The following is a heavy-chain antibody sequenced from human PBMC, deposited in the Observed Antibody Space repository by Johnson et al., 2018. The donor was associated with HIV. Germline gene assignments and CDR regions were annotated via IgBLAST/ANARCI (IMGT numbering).Heavy chain of an antibody. Sequence: QVQLVESGGGVVRPGGSLRLSCAASRFTFSTYGIHWVRQAPGKGLEWVAVTWYDASYKYSADSVKGRFTISRDNSKNTLYLQMNSLSAEDTAVYYCATSTASDALDIWGQGTMVTVSS. CDR2: TWYDASYK. CDR1: RFTFSTYG. CDR3: ATSTASDALDI. J-gene: IGHJ3*02. V-gene: IGHV3-33*01. D-gene: IGHD1-1*01.